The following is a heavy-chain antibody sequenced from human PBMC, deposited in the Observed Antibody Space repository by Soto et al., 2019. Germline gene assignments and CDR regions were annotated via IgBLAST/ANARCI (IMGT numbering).Heavy chain of an antibody. CDR2: ISYDGSNK. V-gene: IGHV3-30*18. CDR1: GFTFSSYG. CDR3: AKVKGNDYINYYYYGMDV. D-gene: IGHD4-4*01. J-gene: IGHJ6*02. Sequence: GGSLRLSCAASGFTFSSYGMHWVRQAPGKGLEWVAVISYDGSNKYYADSVKGRFTISRDNSKNTLYLQMNSLRAEDTAVYYCAKVKGNDYINYYYYGMDVWGQGTTVTVSS.